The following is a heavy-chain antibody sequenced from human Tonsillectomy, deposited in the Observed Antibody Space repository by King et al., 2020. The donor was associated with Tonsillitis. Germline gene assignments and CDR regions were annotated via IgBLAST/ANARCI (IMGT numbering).Heavy chain of an antibody. J-gene: IGHJ6*02. CDR2: ISYDGSNK. V-gene: IGHV3-30-3*01. D-gene: IGHD1-26*01. Sequence: VQLVESGGGVVQPGRSLRLSCAASGFTFSSYAMHWVRQAPGKGLEWVAVISYDGSNKYYADSVKGRFTISRDNSKNTLYLQMNSLRAEDTAVYYCARNPLGSYSVDYYYSYGMDVWGQGTTVTVSS. CDR1: GFTFSSYA. CDR3: ARNPLGSYSVDYYYSYGMDV.